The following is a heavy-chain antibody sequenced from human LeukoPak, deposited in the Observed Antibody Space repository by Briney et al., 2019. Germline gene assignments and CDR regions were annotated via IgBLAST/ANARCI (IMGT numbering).Heavy chain of an antibody. CDR1: GYTFTSYY. J-gene: IGHJ4*02. V-gene: IGHV1-2*02. D-gene: IGHD3-22*01. CDR3: ATAVGDSSGYYYDIDY. Sequence: ASVKVSCKASGYTFTSYYMHWVRQAPGQGLEWMGWINPNSGGTNYAQKFQGRVTMIRDTSISTAYMELSRLRSDDTAVYYCATAVGDSSGYYYDIDYWGQGTLVTVSS. CDR2: INPNSGGT.